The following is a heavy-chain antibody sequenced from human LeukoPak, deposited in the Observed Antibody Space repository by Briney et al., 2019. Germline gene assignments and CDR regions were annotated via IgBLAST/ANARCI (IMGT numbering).Heavy chain of an antibody. J-gene: IGHJ3*02. D-gene: IGHD3-22*01. V-gene: IGHV4-59*08. CDR3: ARHGPRDEYYYDSSGSYAFDI. CDR2: IYYSGST. Sequence: KASETLSLTCTVSGGSISSYYWSWIRQPPGKGLEWIGYIYYSGSTNYNPSLKSRVTISVDTSKNQFSLKLSSVTAADTAVYYCARHGPRDEYYYDSSGSYAFDIWGQGTMVTVSS. CDR1: GGSISSYY.